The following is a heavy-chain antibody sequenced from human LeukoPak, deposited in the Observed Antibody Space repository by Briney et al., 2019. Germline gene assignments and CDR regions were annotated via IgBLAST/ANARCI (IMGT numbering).Heavy chain of an antibody. Sequence: GGSLRLSCAASGFTFSSYWMHWVRQAPGKGLAWVSRINSDGSSTIYADSVKGRFTISRDNAKNTLYLQMNSLRAEDTAVYYCASRYYYDSSGRDYWGQGTLVTVSS. V-gene: IGHV3-74*01. J-gene: IGHJ4*02. CDR2: INSDGSST. CDR3: ASRYYYDSSGRDY. D-gene: IGHD3-22*01. CDR1: GFTFSSYW.